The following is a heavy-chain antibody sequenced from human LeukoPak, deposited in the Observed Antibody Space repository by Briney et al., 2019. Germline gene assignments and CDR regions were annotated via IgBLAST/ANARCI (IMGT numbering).Heavy chain of an antibody. CDR2: INPNSGGT. Sequence: ASVKVSCKASGYTFTGYYMHWVRQAPGQGLEWMGWINPNSGGTNYARKFQGRVTMTRDTSISTAYMELSRLRSDDTAVYYCARDIAAAGTGSDYWGQGTLVTVSS. J-gene: IGHJ4*02. CDR1: GYTFTGYY. V-gene: IGHV1-2*02. CDR3: ARDIAAAGTGSDY. D-gene: IGHD6-13*01.